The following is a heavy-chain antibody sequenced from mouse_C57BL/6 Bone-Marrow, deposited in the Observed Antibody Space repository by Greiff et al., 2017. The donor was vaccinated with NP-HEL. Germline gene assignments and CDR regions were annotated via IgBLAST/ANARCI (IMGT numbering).Heavy chain of an antibody. CDR1: GYTFTSYW. D-gene: IGHD2-12*01. CDR2: IYPGNSDT. Sequence: VQLKESGTVLARPGASVKMSCKTSGYTFTSYWMHWVKQRPGQGLEWIGAIYPGNSDTSYNQKLKGKAKLTAVTSASTAYMELSSLTKEDSAVYYCTRILYYRDAMDYWGQGTSVTVSS. CDR3: TRILYYRDAMDY. J-gene: IGHJ4*01. V-gene: IGHV1-5*01.